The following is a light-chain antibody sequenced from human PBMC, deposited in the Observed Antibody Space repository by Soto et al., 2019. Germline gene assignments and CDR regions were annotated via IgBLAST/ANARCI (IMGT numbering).Light chain of an antibody. Sequence: QSALTQPASVSGSPGQSITISCTGTTSNIGSYILVSWYQQHPGKAPKLLIYEASTRLSGVSNRFSGSKSGNTASLTISGLQAEDEADYYCCSYAGSSTYVFGGGTKLTVL. CDR2: EAS. J-gene: IGLJ2*01. V-gene: IGLV2-23*01. CDR3: CSYAGSSTYV. CDR1: TSNIGSYIL.